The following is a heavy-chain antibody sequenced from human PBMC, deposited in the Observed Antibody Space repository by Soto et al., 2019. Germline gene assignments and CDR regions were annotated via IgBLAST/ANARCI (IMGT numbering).Heavy chain of an antibody. D-gene: IGHD3-9*01. V-gene: IGHV1-3*04. Sequence: QVQLVQSGAEVKKPGASVKVSCKASGYTFTTYAIHCVRQAPVHRLEWMGWINTGHGNTEYSQTFQGRVTITRDTSASTAYMEVSSLRSEDTAMYYCTRVNTLFLSPDYYSFYMDVWGQGTTVTLAS. CDR1: GYTFTTYA. CDR2: INTGHGNT. J-gene: IGHJ6*02. CDR3: TRVNTLFLSPDYYSFYMDV.